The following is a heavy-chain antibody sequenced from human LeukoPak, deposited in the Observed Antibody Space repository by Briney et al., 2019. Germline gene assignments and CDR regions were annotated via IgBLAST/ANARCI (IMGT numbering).Heavy chain of an antibody. CDR3: AKDQRNSGYEFDY. CDR1: GFTFSSYA. V-gene: IGHV3-23*01. J-gene: IGHJ4*02. D-gene: IGHD5-12*01. Sequence: GGPLRLSCAASGFTFSSYAMRWVRQAPGKGLEWVSAISGSGGSTYYADSVKGRFTISRDNSKNTLYLQMNSLRAEDTAVYYCAKDQRNSGYEFDYWGQGTLVTVSS. CDR2: ISGSGGST.